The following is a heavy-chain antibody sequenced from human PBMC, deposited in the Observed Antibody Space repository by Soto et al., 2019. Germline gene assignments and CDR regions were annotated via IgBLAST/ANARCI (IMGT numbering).Heavy chain of an antibody. CDR3: ARDYYDSSGYPRDAFDI. CDR1: GGSISSSTYY. Sequence: PSETLSLTCTVSGGSISSSTYYWGGMRQPPGKGLERIARFCIGGNTYDNPSLKSRVTISVDTSKNQFSLKLSSVTPEDTAVFYCARDYYDSSGYPRDAFDIWGQGTMVTVSS. D-gene: IGHD3-22*01. V-gene: IGHV4-39*02. J-gene: IGHJ3*02. CDR2: FCIGGNT.